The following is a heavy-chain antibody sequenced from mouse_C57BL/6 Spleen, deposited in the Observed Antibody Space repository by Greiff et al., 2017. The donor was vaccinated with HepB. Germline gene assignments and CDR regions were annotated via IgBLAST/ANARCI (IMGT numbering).Heavy chain of an antibody. CDR2: IDPSDSYT. CDR1: GYTFTSYW. J-gene: IGHJ2*01. CDR3: ARGDYGSSYDGY. Sequence: QVQLKQSGAELVRPGTSVKLSCKASGYTFTSYWMHWVKQRPGQGLEWIGVIDPSDSYTNYNQKFKGKATLTVDTSSSTAYMQLSSLTSEDSAVYYCARGDYGSSYDGYWGQGTTLTVSS. D-gene: IGHD1-1*01. V-gene: IGHV1-59*01.